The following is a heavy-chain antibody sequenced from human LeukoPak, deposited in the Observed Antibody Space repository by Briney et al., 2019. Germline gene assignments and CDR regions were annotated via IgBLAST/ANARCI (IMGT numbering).Heavy chain of an antibody. J-gene: IGHJ4*02. CDR3: ARLSEEGYYDFWSGYRRKFDY. Sequence: SETLSLTCTVSGGSISSSSYYWGWIRQPPGKGLEWIGSIYYSGSTYYNPSLKSRVTISVDTSKNQFSLKLNSVTAADTAVYYCARLSEEGYYDFWSGYRRKFDYWGQGTLVTVSS. V-gene: IGHV4-39*01. CDR1: GGSISSSSYY. CDR2: IYYSGST. D-gene: IGHD3-3*01.